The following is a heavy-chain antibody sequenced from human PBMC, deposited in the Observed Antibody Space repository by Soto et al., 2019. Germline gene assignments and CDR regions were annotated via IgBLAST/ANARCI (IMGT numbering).Heavy chain of an antibody. CDR3: ARYRGSSEDGYFDY. J-gene: IGHJ4*02. CDR1: GGSISSYH. Sequence: PSETLSLTCTVCGGSISSYHWTWIRQPPGKGLEWIAYIHDSGSTDYNPSLKSRLTIFIDTSKNQFSLKLTSVTAADTAVYYCARYRGSSEDGYFDYWGQGTLLTVSS. CDR2: IHDSGST. V-gene: IGHV4-59*01. D-gene: IGHD5-12*01.